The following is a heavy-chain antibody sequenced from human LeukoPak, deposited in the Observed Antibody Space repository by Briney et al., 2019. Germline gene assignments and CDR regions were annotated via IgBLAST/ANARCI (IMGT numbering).Heavy chain of an antibody. D-gene: IGHD5-24*01. V-gene: IGHV3-13*01. CDR2: LGTAGDT. J-gene: IGHJ4*02. Sequence: GGSLRLSCAASGFTLTNYAIHWVRQRAGEGLEWVSALGTAGDTFYPGSVKGRFTISRDNAKKSLFLQMNSLRAEDTAIYYCARQNTPHGNFDYWGQGTLVTVSS. CDR1: GFTLTNYA. CDR3: ARQNTPHGNFDY.